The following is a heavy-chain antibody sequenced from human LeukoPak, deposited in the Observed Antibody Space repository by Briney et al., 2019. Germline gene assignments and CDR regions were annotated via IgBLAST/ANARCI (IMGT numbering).Heavy chain of an antibody. J-gene: IGHJ4*02. CDR1: GYTFTSYG. V-gene: IGHV1-18*01. D-gene: IGHD1-26*01. CDR2: ISAYNDNT. Sequence: ASVKVSCKASGYTFTSYGISLLRQAPGQGLEWMGWISAYNDNTNYAQKLQGRVTMTTDTSTSTAYMELRSLRSDDTAVYYCARDSREVHTDYWGQGTLVTVSS. CDR3: ARDSREVHTDY.